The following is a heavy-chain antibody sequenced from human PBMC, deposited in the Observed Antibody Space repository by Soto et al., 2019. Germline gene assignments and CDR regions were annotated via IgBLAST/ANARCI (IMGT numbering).Heavy chain of an antibody. V-gene: IGHV4-59*01. D-gene: IGHD2-21*02. J-gene: IGHJ5*02. CDR2: IYFSGST. CDR1: GGSISSYY. Sequence: PAETLSLTCTVSGGSISSYYLSWIRQPPGKGLEWVGYIYFSGSTNYNPSLKSRFTISGDTSKNQFSLKLSSLTAGDTALYYCASWDCAAWFDPWGQGTLVTVSS. CDR3: ASWDCAAWFDP.